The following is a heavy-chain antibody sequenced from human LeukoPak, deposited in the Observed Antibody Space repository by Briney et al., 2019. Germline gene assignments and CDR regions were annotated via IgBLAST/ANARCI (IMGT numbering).Heavy chain of an antibody. CDR3: AREGVSGYSYAA. V-gene: IGHV4-4*02. Sequence: SETLSLTCAVSGVSISSGNWWTWVRQPPGKGLEWIGEIYHSGSTNYNPSLKSRVTISVDKSKNQFSLKLSSVTAADTAVYYCAREGVSGYSYAAWGQGSLVTVSS. D-gene: IGHD5-18*01. CDR2: IYHSGST. J-gene: IGHJ4*02. CDR1: GVSISSGNW.